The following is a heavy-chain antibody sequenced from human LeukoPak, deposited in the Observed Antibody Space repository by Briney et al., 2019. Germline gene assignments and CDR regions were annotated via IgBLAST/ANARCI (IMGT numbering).Heavy chain of an antibody. V-gene: IGHV1-18*01. Sequence: ASVTPSCKTSGYTFTNFAISWVRQAPGQGLEWIGWINLNNGNSKYAQKLQGRAAMSTDTFTATVYLELTGLTSDDTAVYYCAREGGRSTVSGVVITDPRHFEYWGQGALVTASS. CDR1: GYTFTNFA. CDR3: AREGGRSTVSGVVITDPRHFEY. D-gene: IGHD3-3*01. CDR2: INLNNGNS. J-gene: IGHJ4*02.